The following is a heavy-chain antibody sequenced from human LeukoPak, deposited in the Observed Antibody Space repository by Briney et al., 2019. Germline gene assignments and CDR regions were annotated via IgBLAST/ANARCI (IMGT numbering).Heavy chain of an antibody. CDR3: ARVRRVGYFFAP. D-gene: IGHD5-24*01. CDR2: ISSDSTYT. J-gene: IGHJ5*02. V-gene: IGHV3-21*01. CDR1: GFTLKTFK. Sequence: PGGSLRLSCVVSGFTLKTFKMNWVRQAPGQGLEWVSSISSDSTYTSYADSVKGRFTISGDNAKNSMYLQMDSLRAEDTAVYYCARVRRVGYFFAPGGKETLVPVSS.